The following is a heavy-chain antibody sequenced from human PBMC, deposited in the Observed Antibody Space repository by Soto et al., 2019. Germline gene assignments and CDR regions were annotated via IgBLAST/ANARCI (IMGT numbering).Heavy chain of an antibody. CDR1: GDSMSRYS. D-gene: IGHD4-17*01. Sequence: PSETLSLTCTFSGDSMSRYSCHWLRQAPGKGLEWIAYMYYSGATDYNPSLKSRVSMSLDKSTNQFSLRLSSVTAADTALYFCARGPTITTDFWGRGILVTVSS. CDR3: ARGPTITTDF. V-gene: IGHV4-59*01. CDR2: MYYSGAT. J-gene: IGHJ4*02.